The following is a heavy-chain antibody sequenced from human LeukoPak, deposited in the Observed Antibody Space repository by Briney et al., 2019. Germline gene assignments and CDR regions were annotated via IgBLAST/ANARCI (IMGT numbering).Heavy chain of an antibody. J-gene: IGHJ3*02. Sequence: ASVKVSCKASGYTFTSYYMHWVRQAPGQGLEWMGGIIPIFGTANYAQKFQGRVTITADESTSTAYMELSSLRSEDTAVYYCAKKTVVLRYFDWLPTLRDHDAFDIWGQGTMVTVSS. CDR2: IIPIFGTA. CDR3: AKKTVVLRYFDWLPTLRDHDAFDI. CDR1: GYTFTSYY. V-gene: IGHV1-69*13. D-gene: IGHD3-9*01.